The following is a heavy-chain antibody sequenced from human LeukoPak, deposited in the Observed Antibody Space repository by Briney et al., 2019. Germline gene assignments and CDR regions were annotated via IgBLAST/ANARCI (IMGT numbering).Heavy chain of an antibody. V-gene: IGHV3-53*01. Sequence: GGSLRLSCAASGFTVSSNYMGWVRQAPGKGLEWVSVIYSGGSTYYADSVKGRFTISRDNSKNTLYLQMNSLRAEDTAVYYCARESGFNYFDYWGQGTLVTVSS. CDR3: ARESGFNYFDY. CDR2: IYSGGST. D-gene: IGHD5-12*01. J-gene: IGHJ4*02. CDR1: GFTVSSNY.